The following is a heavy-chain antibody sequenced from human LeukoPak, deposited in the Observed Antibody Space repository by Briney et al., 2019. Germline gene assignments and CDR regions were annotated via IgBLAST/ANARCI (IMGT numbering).Heavy chain of an antibody. Sequence: ASVKVSCKASGYTFTRYYMHWVRQAPGQGLEWMGIISPSGDTTSYAQKFQGRVTMTRDTSTRTVYLDLSSLRPEDPAVYYCARGRDYYAISGYHNWFDAWDQATLVTVSS. D-gene: IGHD3-22*01. V-gene: IGHV1-46*01. CDR1: GYTFTRYY. CDR3: ARGRDYYAISGYHNWFDA. J-gene: IGHJ5*02. CDR2: ISPSGDTT.